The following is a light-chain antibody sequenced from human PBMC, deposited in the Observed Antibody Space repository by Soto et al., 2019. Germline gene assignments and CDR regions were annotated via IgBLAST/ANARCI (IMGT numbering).Light chain of an antibody. Sequence: QSALTQPASVSGSPGQSITISCTGTSSDVGGYNYVSWYQQHPGKAPKLMIYEVRNRPSGVSNRFSGSKSGNTASLTISGLQAEDEADYFCSSYSTTTTPHVLFGGGTKLTVL. CDR1: SSDVGGYNY. J-gene: IGLJ2*01. V-gene: IGLV2-14*01. CDR2: EVR. CDR3: SSYSTTTTPHVL.